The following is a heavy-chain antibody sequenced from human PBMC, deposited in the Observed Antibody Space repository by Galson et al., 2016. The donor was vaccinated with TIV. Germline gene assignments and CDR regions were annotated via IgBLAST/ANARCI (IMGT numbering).Heavy chain of an antibody. CDR2: FDPQNGEP. CDR3: VIGGLGGGFDL. D-gene: IGHD3-16*01. J-gene: IGHJ4*02. CDR1: GYTLNELS. V-gene: IGHV1-24*01. Sequence: SVKVSCKVSGYTLNELSMHWVRQAPGKGLEWMGVFDPQNGEPIYAQSFQDKVAMTEDTSTDTRYMELTNLRSEDSAVYYCVIGGLGGGFDLWGQGTLVIVSS.